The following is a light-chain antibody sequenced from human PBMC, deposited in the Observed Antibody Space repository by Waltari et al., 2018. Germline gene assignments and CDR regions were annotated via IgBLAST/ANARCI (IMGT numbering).Light chain of an antibody. CDR1: QSLGTN. CDR2: GAS. V-gene: IGKV3-15*01. CDR3: QQYNNWPVT. Sequence: EIVMTQSPVTLSVSPGERATLSCRASQSLGTNLAWYQQKPGQAPRLLIYGASTRATGIPARFGGSGAGTEFTLTINSLQSEDFAIYYCQQYNNWPVTFGGGTKVEIK. J-gene: IGKJ4*01.